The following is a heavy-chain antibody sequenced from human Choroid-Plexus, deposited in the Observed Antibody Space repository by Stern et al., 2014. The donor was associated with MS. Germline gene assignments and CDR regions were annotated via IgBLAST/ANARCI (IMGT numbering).Heavy chain of an antibody. CDR1: GYIFTGYY. CDR2: INPNTGGT. J-gene: IGHJ6*02. V-gene: IGHV1-2*02. Sequence: QVQLVQSGAEVKKPGASVKVSCKTSGYIFTGYYIHWGRQAPGQGLEWMAWINPNTGGTKYAQKFQGRVTMSRDTSISTAYVELSSLTSDDTAVYYCARAQRGITIFGVVTDYYYLGMDVWGQGTTVTVSS. CDR3: ARAQRGITIFGVVTDYYYLGMDV. D-gene: IGHD3-3*01.